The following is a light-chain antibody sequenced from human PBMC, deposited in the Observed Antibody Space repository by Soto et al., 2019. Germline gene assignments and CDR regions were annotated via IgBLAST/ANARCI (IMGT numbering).Light chain of an antibody. CDR2: GAS. V-gene: IGKV3-20*01. CDR3: QQYGRSPYT. CDR1: QSVSSSY. J-gene: IGKJ2*01. Sequence: EIVLTQSPGTLSLTTGERATLSCRASQSVSSSYLAWYQQKPGQAPRLLIYGASSRATGIPDRFSGSGSGTDFTLTISRLEPEDFAVDHCQQYGRSPYTFGQGTKLEIK.